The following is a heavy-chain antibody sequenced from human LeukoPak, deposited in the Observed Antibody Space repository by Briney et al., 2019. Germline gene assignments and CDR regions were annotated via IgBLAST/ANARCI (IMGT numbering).Heavy chain of an antibody. J-gene: IGHJ4*02. CDR2: ISYDGSNK. V-gene: IGHV3-30*18. Sequence: PGGSLRLSCAASGFTFSSYGMHWVRQAPGQGLEWVAGISYDGSNKYYADSVKGRFTISRDNSKNTPYLQMNSLRSEDTAVYYCAKDAVSGWSGSPPLYWGQGTLVTVSS. D-gene: IGHD6-13*01. CDR1: GFTFSSYG. CDR3: AKDAVSGWSGSPPLY.